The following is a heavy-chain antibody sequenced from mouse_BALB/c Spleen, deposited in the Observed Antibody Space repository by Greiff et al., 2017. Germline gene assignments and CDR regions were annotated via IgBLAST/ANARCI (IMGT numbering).Heavy chain of an antibody. V-gene: IGHV5-9-3*01. J-gene: IGHJ2*01. Sequence: EVQRVESGGGLVKPGGSLKLSCAASGFTFSSYAMSWVRQTPEKRLEWVATISSGGSYTYYPDSVKGRFTISRDNAKNTLYLQMSSLRSEDTAMYYCARLITTLDYWGQGTTLTVSS. CDR2: ISSGGSYT. D-gene: IGHD1-2*01. CDR3: ARLITTLDY. CDR1: GFTFSSYA.